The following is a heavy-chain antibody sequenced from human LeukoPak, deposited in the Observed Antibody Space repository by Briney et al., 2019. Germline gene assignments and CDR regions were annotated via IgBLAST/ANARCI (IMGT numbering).Heavy chain of an antibody. Sequence: GGSLRLSCAASGFTFSSYLMNWVRQAPGKGLEWVANINQDGSKKNYVGSVKGRFTISRDNAKNSLYLQMNSLRAEDTAVYYCEGAWSWGQGALVTVSS. CDR3: EGAWS. CDR1: GFTFSSYL. D-gene: IGHD6-19*01. V-gene: IGHV3-7*01. CDR2: INQDGSKK. J-gene: IGHJ5*02.